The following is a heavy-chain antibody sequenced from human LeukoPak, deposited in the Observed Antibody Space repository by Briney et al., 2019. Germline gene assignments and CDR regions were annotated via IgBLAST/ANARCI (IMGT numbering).Heavy chain of an antibody. V-gene: IGHV3-7*01. CDR1: GFTFSSYW. J-gene: IGHJ6*02. D-gene: IGHD5-12*01. CDR3: ARDRFYGPYSGYGEYGMDV. CDR2: IKQDGSEK. Sequence: GGSLRLSCAASGFTFSSYWMSWVRQAPGKGLEWVANIKQDGSEKYYVDSVKGRFTISRDNAKNSLYLQMNSLRAEDTAVYYCARDRFYGPYSGYGEYGMDVWGQGTTVTVSS.